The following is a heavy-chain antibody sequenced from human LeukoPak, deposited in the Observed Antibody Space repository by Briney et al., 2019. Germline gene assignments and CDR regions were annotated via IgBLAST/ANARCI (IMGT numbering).Heavy chain of an antibody. CDR1: GFTFSSYS. CDR3: ARDGGSGSYYKSGLDY. CDR2: ISSSSSYI. J-gene: IGHJ4*02. V-gene: IGHV3-21*01. Sequence: GGSLRLSCAASGFTFSSYSMNWVRQAPGKGPEWVSSISSSSSYIYHADSVKGRFTISRDNAKNSVYLQMNSLRAEDTAVYYCARDGGSGSYYKSGLDYWGQGTLVTVSS. D-gene: IGHD3-10*01.